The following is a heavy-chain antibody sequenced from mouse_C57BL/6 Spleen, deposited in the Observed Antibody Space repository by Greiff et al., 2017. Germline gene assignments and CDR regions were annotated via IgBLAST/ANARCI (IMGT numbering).Heavy chain of an antibody. CDR3: AKYYFDY. CDR1: GFTFSDYG. CDR2: ISSGSSTI. V-gene: IGHV5-17*01. J-gene: IGHJ2*01. Sequence: EVQVVESGGGLVKPGGSLKLSCAASGFTFSDYGMHWVRQAPEKGLEWVAYISSGSSTIYYADTVKGRFTISRDNAKNTRFLQMTSLRSEDTAMYYCAKYYFDYWGQGTTLTVSS.